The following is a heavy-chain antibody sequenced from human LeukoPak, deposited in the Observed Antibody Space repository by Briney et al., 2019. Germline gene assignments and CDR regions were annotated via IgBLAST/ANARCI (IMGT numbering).Heavy chain of an antibody. Sequence: GGSLRLSCSASGFTFSTYPMHWVRQAPGKGLEYVSAIGSHGDSTYYADSVKGRFTISRDNSKNTLYLQMSSLRPEDTAVYYCARDGPDAVIDYWGQGTLVTVSS. CDR1: GFTFSTYP. V-gene: IGHV3-64D*06. CDR2: IGSHGDST. J-gene: IGHJ4*02. CDR3: ARDGPDAVIDY.